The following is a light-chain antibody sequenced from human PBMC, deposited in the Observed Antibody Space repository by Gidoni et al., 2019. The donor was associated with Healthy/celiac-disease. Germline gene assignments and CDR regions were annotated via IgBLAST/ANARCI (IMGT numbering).Light chain of an antibody. Sequence: EIVLTQSPATLSLSPGERATLSCRASQSVSSYLAWYQQKPGQATRLLIYDATNRATGIPARFSGSGSGTDFTLTISSLEHEDVADYYCQQRSNWPPLTFGGGTKVEIK. CDR2: DAT. CDR1: QSVSSY. J-gene: IGKJ4*01. V-gene: IGKV3-11*01. CDR3: QQRSNWPPLT.